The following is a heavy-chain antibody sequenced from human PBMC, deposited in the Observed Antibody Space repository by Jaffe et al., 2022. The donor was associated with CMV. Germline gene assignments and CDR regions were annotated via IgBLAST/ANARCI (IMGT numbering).Heavy chain of an antibody. Sequence: QLQLQESGPGLVKPSETLSLTCTVSGDSISSSSYYWGWIRQPPGKGLEWIGSIYYDGSTYYNPSLKSRVTISVEKSKNQCSLKQTSVTAADAAVYYCARSSGHYIPNFDSWGQGTLVTVSS. CDR1: GDSISSSSYY. D-gene: IGHD5-12*01. J-gene: IGHJ4*02. CDR2: IYYDGST. V-gene: IGHV4-39*01. CDR3: ARSSGHYIPNFDS.